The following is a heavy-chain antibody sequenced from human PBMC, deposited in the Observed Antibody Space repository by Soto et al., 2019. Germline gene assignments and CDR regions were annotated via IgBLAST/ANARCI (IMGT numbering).Heavy chain of an antibody. CDR3: ARDQEVVVPAAMLAYYYYYGMDV. J-gene: IGHJ6*02. D-gene: IGHD2-2*01. Sequence: QVQLQESGPGLVKPSQTLSLTCTVSGGSISSGGYYWSWIRQHPGKGLEWIGYIYYSGSTYYNPSLKSRVTISVDTSKNQFSLKLSSVTAADTAVYYCARDQEVVVPAAMLAYYYYYGMDVWGQGTTVTVSS. CDR2: IYYSGST. CDR1: GGSISSGGYY. V-gene: IGHV4-31*03.